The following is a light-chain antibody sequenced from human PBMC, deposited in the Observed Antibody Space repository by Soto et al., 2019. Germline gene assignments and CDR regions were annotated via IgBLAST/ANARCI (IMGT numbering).Light chain of an antibody. V-gene: IGKV1-33*01. J-gene: IGKJ4*01. CDR2: GAS. CDR1: QDISNY. Sequence: DIQMTQSQTPLTATLGDRVTITCQVCQDISNYLYWYQHKPWKAPKLLIYGASNLETGVPSRFSGSGSGTDFTFSISSLQPEDIATYYCQQYDNSLPLTFGGGTKVDIK. CDR3: QQYDNSLPLT.